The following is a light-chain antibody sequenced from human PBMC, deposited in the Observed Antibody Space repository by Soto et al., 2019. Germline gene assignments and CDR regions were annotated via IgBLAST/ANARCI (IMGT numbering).Light chain of an antibody. V-gene: IGLV2-14*01. CDR1: SRKVGGSNY. J-gene: IGLJ1*01. CDR2: EVS. CDR3: SSYTSSNTLEV. Sequence: QSVLIQPASVSASPGQTMTISCPGTSRKVGGSNYVSWHQHGPHRAPKLLIYEVSYRPSGVSSRFSGSKSGNTASLTISGLQAEDEADYYCSSYTSSNTLEVFGVGTKVTVL.